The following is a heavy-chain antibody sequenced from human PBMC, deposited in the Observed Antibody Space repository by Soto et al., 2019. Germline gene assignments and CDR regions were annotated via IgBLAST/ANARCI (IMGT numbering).Heavy chain of an antibody. D-gene: IGHD3-10*01. V-gene: IGHV4-39*01. CDR1: GGSISSSSYY. CDR2: IYYSGST. CDR3: ARHGEGEAFDI. Sequence: QLQLQESGPGLVKPSETLSLTCTVSGGSISSSSYYWGWIRQPPGKGLEWIGSIYYSGSTYYNPSLKSRVTISVDTSKNQFSLKLSSVTAADTAVYYCARHGEGEAFDIWGQGTMVTVSS. J-gene: IGHJ3*02.